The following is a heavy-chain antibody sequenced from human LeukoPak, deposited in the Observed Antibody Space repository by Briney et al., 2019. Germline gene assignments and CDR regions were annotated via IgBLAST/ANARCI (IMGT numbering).Heavy chain of an antibody. CDR2: IIPIFGTA. J-gene: IGHJ1*01. D-gene: IGHD2-2*01. CDR1: GGTFSSYA. Sequence: SVKASCKASGGTFSSYAISWVRQAPGQGLEWMGGIIPIFGTANYAQKFQGRVTITTDESTSTAYMELSSLRSEDTAVYYCATVPAAMWEIYFQHWGQGSLVTVSS. CDR3: ATVPAAMWEIYFQH. V-gene: IGHV1-69*05.